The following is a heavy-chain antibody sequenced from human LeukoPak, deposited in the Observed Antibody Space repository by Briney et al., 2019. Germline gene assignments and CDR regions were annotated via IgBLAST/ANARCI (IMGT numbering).Heavy chain of an antibody. D-gene: IGHD3-10*01. CDR3: ARTRYYYNSRSYGAPYYFDY. CDR2: IYHSGST. V-gene: IGHV4-39*01. J-gene: IGHJ4*02. CDR1: GGSISSNSYY. Sequence: KASETLSLTCAVSGGSISSNSYYWGWIRQPPGKGLEWIGSIYHSGSTYYNPSLKSRVTISVDTSKNQFSLKLSSVTAADTAVYYCARTRYYYNSRSYGAPYYFDYWGQGTLVTVSS.